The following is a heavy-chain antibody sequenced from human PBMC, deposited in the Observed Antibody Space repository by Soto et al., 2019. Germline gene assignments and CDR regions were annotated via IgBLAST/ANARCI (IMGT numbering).Heavy chain of an antibody. D-gene: IGHD3-3*01. V-gene: IGHV1-18*01. Sequence: ASVKVSCKASGYTFTSYCISWVRQAPGQGLEWMGWISAYNGNTNYAQKLQGRVTMTTDTSTSTAYMELRSLRSDDTAVYYCARDSYDFWSGPLGMDVWGQGTTVTVSS. CDR2: ISAYNGNT. CDR3: ARDSYDFWSGPLGMDV. J-gene: IGHJ6*02. CDR1: GYTFTSYC.